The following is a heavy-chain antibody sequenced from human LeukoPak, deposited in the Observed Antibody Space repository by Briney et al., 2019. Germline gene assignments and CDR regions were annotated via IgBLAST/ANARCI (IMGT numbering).Heavy chain of an antibody. Sequence: ASVKVSCKASGYTFTSYGISWVRQAPGQGLEWMGWISAYNGNTNYAQKLQGRVTMTTDTSTSTAYMELWSLTSDDAAVYYCARNPRGPEGYSYGDDYWGQGTLVTVSS. D-gene: IGHD5-18*01. V-gene: IGHV1-18*01. CDR1: GYTFTSYG. J-gene: IGHJ4*02. CDR2: ISAYNGNT. CDR3: ARNPRGPEGYSYGDDY.